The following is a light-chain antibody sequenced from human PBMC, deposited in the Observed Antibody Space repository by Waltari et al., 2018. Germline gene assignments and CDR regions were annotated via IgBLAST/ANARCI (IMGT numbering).Light chain of an antibody. CDR1: SSDVGAYNY. CDR3: SSHTTSDSLV. CDR2: EVT. J-gene: IGLJ1*01. V-gene: IGLV2-14*01. Sequence: QSALTQPASVSGSPGQSITISCTGTSSDVGAYNYVSWYQQHPGKVPQLRIYEVTNRPSGVPKRVSGSKSGTTASLTISGLQPEDEADYYCSSHTTSDSLVFGTGTKVTVL.